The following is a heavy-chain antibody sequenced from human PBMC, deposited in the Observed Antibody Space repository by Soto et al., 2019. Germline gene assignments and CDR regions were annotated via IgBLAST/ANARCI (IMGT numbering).Heavy chain of an antibody. V-gene: IGHV1-8*01. D-gene: IGHD3-22*01. CDR3: AKVSRKVSAIDFDY. CDR1: GYTFSNYD. J-gene: IGHJ4*02. Sequence: QVQLVQSGAELKKPGASVKVSCKASGYTFSNYDMNWVRQATGQGPEWIGWVNPNNGDTGYAQKFQARVTLTTDISTTTAYMELTSLRSEDTAIYYCAKVSRKVSAIDFDYWGQGTLITVSS. CDR2: VNPNNGDT.